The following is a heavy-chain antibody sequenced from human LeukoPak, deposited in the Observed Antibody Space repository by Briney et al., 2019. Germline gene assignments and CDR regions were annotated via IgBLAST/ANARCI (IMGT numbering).Heavy chain of an antibody. V-gene: IGHV3-48*04. CDR2: ISSSSSTI. D-gene: IGHD5-18*01. CDR3: ARVISGYSYGPFDY. J-gene: IGHJ4*02. CDR1: GFTFSSYS. Sequence: GGSLRLSCAASGFTFSSYSMNWVRQAPGKGLEWVSYISSSSSTIYYADSVKGRFTISRDNAKNSLYLQMNSLRAEDTAVYYCARVISGYSYGPFDYWGQGTRVTVSS.